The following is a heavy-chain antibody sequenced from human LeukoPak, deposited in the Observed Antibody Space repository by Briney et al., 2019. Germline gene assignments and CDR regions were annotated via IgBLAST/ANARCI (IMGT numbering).Heavy chain of an antibody. CDR3: AASTGPRNYYYGMDV. J-gene: IGHJ6*02. Sequence: PGGSLRLSCEASGFTFSSYALTWVRQAPGKGLEWVSAISGSGGSTYYADSVKGRFTVSRDNSKNTLYLQMNSLRAEDTAVYYCAASTGPRNYYYGMDVWGQGTTVTVSS. V-gene: IGHV3-23*01. CDR1: GFTFSSYA. CDR2: ISGSGGST. D-gene: IGHD1-14*01.